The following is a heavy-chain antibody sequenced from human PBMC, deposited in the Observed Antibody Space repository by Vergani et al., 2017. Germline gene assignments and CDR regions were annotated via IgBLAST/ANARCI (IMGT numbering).Heavy chain of an antibody. V-gene: IGHV4-39*01. J-gene: IGHJ5*02. CDR2: IYYSGST. Sequence: QLQLQESGPGLVKPSATLSLTCSVSGASIRSSNYYWGWIRQPPGKGLEWIASIYYSGSTYYNPSLKSRVTIYVDTSKNQFSLNLSSVTAADTAVYFCARHSTVEWLVKLGWIDPWGQGILVTVSS. D-gene: IGHD6-19*01. CDR3: ARHSTVEWLVKLGWIDP. CDR1: GASIRSSNYY.